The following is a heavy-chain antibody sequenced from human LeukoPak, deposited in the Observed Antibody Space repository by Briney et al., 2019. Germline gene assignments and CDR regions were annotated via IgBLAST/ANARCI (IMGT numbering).Heavy chain of an antibody. CDR1: GFTFSSYA. V-gene: IGHV3-64*01. CDR2: ISSNGGST. D-gene: IGHD3-10*01. J-gene: IGHJ4*02. CDR3: ARVGYGSGSYYKGGHFDY. Sequence: PGGSLRLSCAASGFTFSSYAMHWVRQAPGKGLEYVASISSNGGSTYYANSVKGRFTISRDNSKYTLYLQMGSLRAEDMAVYYCARVGYGSGSYYKGGHFDYWGQGTLVTVSS.